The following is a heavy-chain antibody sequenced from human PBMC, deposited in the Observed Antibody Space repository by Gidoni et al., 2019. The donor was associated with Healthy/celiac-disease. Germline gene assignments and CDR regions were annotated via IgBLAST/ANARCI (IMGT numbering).Heavy chain of an antibody. CDR2: IDYSGST. CDR1: GCSISSYY. Sequence: QVQLQESGPGLVKPSDTLSLTCTVHGCSISSYYWSWIRQPPGKGLEWIGYIDYSGSTNYNPSLKSRVTISVDTSKNQFSLKLSSVTAADTAVYYCARFSYNWNYYFDYWGQGTLVTVSS. J-gene: IGHJ4*02. D-gene: IGHD1-7*01. CDR3: ARFSYNWNYYFDY. V-gene: IGHV4-59*01.